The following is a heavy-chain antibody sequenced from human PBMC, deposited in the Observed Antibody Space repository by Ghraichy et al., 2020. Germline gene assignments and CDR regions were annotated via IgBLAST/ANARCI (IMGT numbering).Heavy chain of an antibody. CDR3: SRDQRW. CDR1: GFSVSSYA. CDR2: ISYDGSNK. D-gene: IGHD2-15*01. V-gene: IGHV3-30-3*01. Sequence: LSLTCAASGFSVSSYAMHWVCKAPGKWMGCVSVISYDGSNKYYADSVKGRFTISRDNSKNTLYLQMNSLRAEDTAVYYCSRDQRWWGQGSLVTLSS. J-gene: IGHJ4*02.